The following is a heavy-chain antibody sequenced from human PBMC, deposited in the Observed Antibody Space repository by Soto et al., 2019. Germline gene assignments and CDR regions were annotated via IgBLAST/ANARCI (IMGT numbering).Heavy chain of an antibody. V-gene: IGHV4-31*03. CDR1: GGSISSGGYY. Sequence: SETLSLTCTVSGGSISSGGYYWSWIRQHPGKGLEWIGYIYYSGSTYYNPSLKSRVTISVDTSKNQSSLKLSSVTAADTAVYYCARRSGIVGAKGAFDIWGQGTMVTVSS. CDR3: ARRSGIVGAKGAFDI. CDR2: IYYSGST. J-gene: IGHJ3*02. D-gene: IGHD1-26*01.